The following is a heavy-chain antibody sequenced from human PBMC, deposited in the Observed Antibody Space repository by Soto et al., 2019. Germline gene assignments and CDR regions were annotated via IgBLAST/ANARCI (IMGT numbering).Heavy chain of an antibody. Sequence: EVQLLESGGGLVQPGGSLRLSCAASGFTFSNYAMSWVRQAPGKGLEWVSGINYSGGSTYYADSVKGRFIISRDNSKNTLYLQMNSLRAEDTAIYYCAKKYHYGSGTYLYYFDYWGQGTLVTVSS. J-gene: IGHJ4*02. CDR2: INYSGGST. V-gene: IGHV3-23*01. D-gene: IGHD3-10*01. CDR1: GFTFSNYA. CDR3: AKKYHYGSGTYLYYFDY.